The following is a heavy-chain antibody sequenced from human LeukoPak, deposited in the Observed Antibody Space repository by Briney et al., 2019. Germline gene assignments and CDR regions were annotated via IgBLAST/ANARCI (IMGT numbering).Heavy chain of an antibody. J-gene: IGHJ5*02. CDR1: GGSISSYY. CDR3: ARVEYSSFWPHWFDP. Sequence: SETLSLTCTVSGGSISSYYWSWIRQPPGKGLEWIGYIYYSGSTNYNPSLKSRVTISVDTSKNQFSLKLSSVTAADTAVYYCARVEYSSFWPHWFDPWGQGTLVTVSS. D-gene: IGHD6-6*01. V-gene: IGHV4-59*12. CDR2: IYYSGST.